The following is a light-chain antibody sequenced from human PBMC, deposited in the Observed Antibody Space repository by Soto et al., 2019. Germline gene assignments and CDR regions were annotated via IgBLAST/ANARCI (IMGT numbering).Light chain of an antibody. CDR1: SSDVETYKY. CDR2: DVT. CDR3: SSYVSKNSLM. V-gene: IGLV2-14*03. J-gene: IGLJ3*02. Sequence: QSALTQPASVSASAGQSITISCTGTSSDVETYKYVSWYQQRAGKVPKLILYDVTDRPSGISPRFSGSKSGNTASLTISGLQPEDEADYYCSSYVSKNSLMFGGGTKVTDL.